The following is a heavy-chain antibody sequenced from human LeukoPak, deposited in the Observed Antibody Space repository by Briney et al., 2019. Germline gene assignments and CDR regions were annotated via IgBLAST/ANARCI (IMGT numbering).Heavy chain of an antibody. CDR2: ISGSGGST. J-gene: IGHJ6*03. V-gene: IGHV3-23*01. Sequence: GGSLRLSCAASGFTFSSYAMSWVRQAPGKGLEWVSAISGSGGSTYYADSVKGRFTISRDNSKNTLYLQMNSLRAEDTAVYYCAKDGRGYYGSGRGFYYYYMDVWGKGTTVTVSS. CDR1: GFTFSSYA. D-gene: IGHD3-10*01. CDR3: AKDGRGYYGSGRGFYYYYMDV.